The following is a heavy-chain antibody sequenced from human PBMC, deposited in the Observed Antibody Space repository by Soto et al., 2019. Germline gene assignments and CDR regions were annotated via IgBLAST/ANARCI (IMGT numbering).Heavy chain of an antibody. J-gene: IGHJ6*02. CDR1: GGSISSGGYY. Sequence: QVQLQESGPGLVKPSQTLSLTCTVSGGSISSGGYYWSWIRQHSGKGLEWIGYIYYSGSTYYNPSLKRRVTISVDTSTNQFSLKLSSVTAADTAVYYCARDRIPIFGVARDYYYGMDVWGQGTTVTVSS. D-gene: IGHD3-3*01. CDR3: ARDRIPIFGVARDYYYGMDV. V-gene: IGHV4-31*03. CDR2: IYYSGST.